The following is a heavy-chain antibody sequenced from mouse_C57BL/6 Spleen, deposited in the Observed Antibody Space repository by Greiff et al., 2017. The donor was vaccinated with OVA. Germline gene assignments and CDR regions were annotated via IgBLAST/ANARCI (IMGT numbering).Heavy chain of an antibody. Sequence: VQLQQPGAELVKPGASVKMSCKASGYTFTSYWITWVKQRPGQGLEWIGDIYPGSGSTNYNEKFKSKATLTVDTSSSTAYMQLSSLTSEDSAVYYCAGVYDAYSVGFAYWGQGTLVTVSA. D-gene: IGHD2-3*01. J-gene: IGHJ3*01. CDR1: GYTFTSYW. V-gene: IGHV1-55*01. CDR3: AGVYDAYSVGFAY. CDR2: IYPGSGST.